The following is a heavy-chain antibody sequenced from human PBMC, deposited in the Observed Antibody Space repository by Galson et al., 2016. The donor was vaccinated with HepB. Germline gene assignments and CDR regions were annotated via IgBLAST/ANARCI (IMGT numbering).Heavy chain of an antibody. J-gene: IGHJ5*02. CDR1: GFTFSSYA. Sequence: SLRLSCAASGFTFSSYAMNWVRQAPGKGLEWVSYITGSGGFTQYADSVKGRFTISRDNSKNPLFLQMNSLRAEDTAVYYCARSDSNSWYGLLDWFDPWGQGTLVTVSS. CDR2: ITGSGGFT. D-gene: IGHD6-13*01. CDR3: ARSDSNSWYGLLDWFDP. V-gene: IGHV3-23*01.